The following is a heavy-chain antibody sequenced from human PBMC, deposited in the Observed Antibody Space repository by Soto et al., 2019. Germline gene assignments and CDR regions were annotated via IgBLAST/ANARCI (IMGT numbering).Heavy chain of an antibody. J-gene: IGHJ4*02. D-gene: IGHD2-2*01. V-gene: IGHV3-74*01. CDR3: VKVLARGVGVPRFYFDS. Sequence: LRLSCAASGFTFSNSWMHWVRQVSGKGLEWVSRINADGTSTSYADSVKGRFTISRDNAKNTLYLHVNSLRAEDTAVYYCVKVLARGVGVPRFYFDSWGQGALVTAPQ. CDR1: GFTFSNSW. CDR2: INADGTST.